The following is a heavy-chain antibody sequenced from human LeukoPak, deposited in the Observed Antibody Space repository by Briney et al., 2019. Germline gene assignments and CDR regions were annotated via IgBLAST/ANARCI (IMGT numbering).Heavy chain of an antibody. CDR1: GFTFSGYW. J-gene: IGHJ4*02. V-gene: IGHV3-74*01. D-gene: IGHD2-2*03. CDR3: ATDRGYSPDS. Sequence: PGGSLRLSCAASGFTFSGYWLHWGRQPPGKGLVWVSHINTDESSTTYADSVKGRCSISRDNAKSTLYLQMNSLRAEATAVYYCATDRGYSPDSWGQGTLVTVSS. CDR2: INTDESST.